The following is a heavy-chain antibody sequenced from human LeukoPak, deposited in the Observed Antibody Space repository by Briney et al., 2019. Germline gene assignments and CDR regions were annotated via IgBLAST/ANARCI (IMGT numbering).Heavy chain of an antibody. CDR3: ARRPRGYTYGYYFDY. CDR2: IYYSGST. V-gene: IGHV4-39*01. Sequence: SDTLSLTCTVSGGSISSISYNWGWIRPPPGKGLDWIGSIYYSGSTYYNPSLKSRVTISVDTSKNQFSLKLSSVTAADTAVYYCARRPRGYTYGYYFDYWGQGTLVTVSS. CDR1: GGSISSISYN. J-gene: IGHJ4*02. D-gene: IGHD5-18*01.